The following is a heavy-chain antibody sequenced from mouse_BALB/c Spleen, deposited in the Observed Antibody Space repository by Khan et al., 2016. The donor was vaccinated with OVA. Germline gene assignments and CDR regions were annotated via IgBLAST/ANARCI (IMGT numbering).Heavy chain of an antibody. Sequence: QVQLKESGAELAKPGASVKMSCKASGYTFTSYWMHWVKQRPGQGLEWIGYINPTSGYTDYNENFKDKATLSADKSSSPAYMQLGSLTSEDCAVYYCARDRIDYWGQGTTVTVSS. V-gene: IGHV1-7*01. CDR2: INPTSGYT. J-gene: IGHJ2*01. CDR3: ARDRIDY. CDR1: GYTFTSYW.